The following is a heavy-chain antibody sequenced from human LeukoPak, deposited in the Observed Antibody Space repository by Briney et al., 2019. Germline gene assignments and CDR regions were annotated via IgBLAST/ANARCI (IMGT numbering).Heavy chain of an antibody. CDR2: IYSGGST. Sequence: PGGSLRLSCAASGFTVSSNYMSWVRQAPGKGLEWVSVIYSGGSTYYADSVKGRFTISRDNSKNTLYLQMNSLRAEDTAVYYCVRFGYSSSWFDYWGQGTLVTVSS. V-gene: IGHV3-66*01. CDR1: GFTVSSNY. J-gene: IGHJ4*02. CDR3: VRFGYSSSWFDY. D-gene: IGHD6-13*01.